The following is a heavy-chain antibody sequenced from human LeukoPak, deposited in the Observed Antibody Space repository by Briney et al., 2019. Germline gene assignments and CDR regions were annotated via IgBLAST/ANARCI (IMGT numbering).Heavy chain of an antibody. CDR3: ARDSGAAAGRGLFDY. D-gene: IGHD6-13*01. V-gene: IGHV3-74*01. J-gene: IGHJ4*02. Sequence: GGSLRLSCAASGFTFSSYWMHWVRQAPGKGLVWVSRINSDGSSTSYADSVRGRFSISRDNAKNSLYLQMNSLRPEDTAVYYCARDSGAAAGRGLFDYWGQGTLVTVSS. CDR2: INSDGSST. CDR1: GFTFSSYW.